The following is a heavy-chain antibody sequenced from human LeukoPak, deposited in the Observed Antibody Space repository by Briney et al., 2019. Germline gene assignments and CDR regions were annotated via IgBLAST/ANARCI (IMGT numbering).Heavy chain of an antibody. D-gene: IGHD3-10*01. CDR3: ARDPRRYYYGSGSSEFDY. CDR1: GFTFSSYS. CDR2: ISSSSSYT. J-gene: IGHJ4*02. V-gene: IGHV3-21*05. Sequence: PGGSLRLSCAASGFTFSSYSMNWIRQAPGKGLEWVSYISSSSSYTNYADSVKGRFTISRDNAKNSLYLQMNSLRAEDTAVYYCARDPRRYYYGSGSSEFDYWGQGTLVTVSS.